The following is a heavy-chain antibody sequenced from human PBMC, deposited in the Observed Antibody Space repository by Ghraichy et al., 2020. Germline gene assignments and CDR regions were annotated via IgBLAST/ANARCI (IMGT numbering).Heavy chain of an antibody. V-gene: IGHV4-59*01. CDR3: ARGGGQLDHYYYYMDV. J-gene: IGHJ6*03. CDR1: GGSISSYY. CDR2: IYYSGST. D-gene: IGHD6-13*01. Sequence: SQTLSLTCTVSGGSISSYYWSWIRQPPGKGLEWIGYIYYSGSTNYNPSLKSRVTISVDTSKNQFSLKLSSVTAADTAVYYCARGGGQLDHYYYYMDVWGKGTTVTVSS.